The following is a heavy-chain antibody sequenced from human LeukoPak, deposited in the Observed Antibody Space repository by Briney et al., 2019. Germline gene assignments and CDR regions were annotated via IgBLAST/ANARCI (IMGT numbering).Heavy chain of an antibody. J-gene: IGHJ4*02. V-gene: IGHV3-9*01. CDR3: AKDRAVGLRYFVLALDY. CDR2: ISWNSGSI. CDR1: GFTFDDYA. Sequence: GRSLRLSCAASGFTFDDYAMHWVRQAPGKGLEWVSGISWNSGSIGYADSVKGRFTISRDNAKNSLYLQMNSLRAEDTALYYCAKDRAVGLRYFVLALDYWGQGTLVTVS. D-gene: IGHD3-9*01.